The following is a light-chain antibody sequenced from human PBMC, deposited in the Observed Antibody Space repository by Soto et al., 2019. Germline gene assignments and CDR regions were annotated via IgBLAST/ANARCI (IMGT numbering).Light chain of an antibody. J-gene: IGLJ1*01. CDR3: SSYTSSSTLYV. CDR2: EVS. V-gene: IGLV2-14*01. CDR1: SSDGVAYNY. Sequence: QSALTQPASVSGSPGQSITISCTGTSSDGVAYNYVSWYQQHPGKAPKLLIYEVSNRPSGVSNRFSGSKSGNTASLTISGLQAEDEADYYCSSYTSSSTLYVFGTGTKLTVL.